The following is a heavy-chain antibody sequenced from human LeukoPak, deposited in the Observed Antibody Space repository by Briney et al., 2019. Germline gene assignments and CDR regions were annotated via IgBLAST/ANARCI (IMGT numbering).Heavy chain of an antibody. D-gene: IGHD5-24*01. CDR2: INPSGGST. J-gene: IGHJ4*02. Sequence: GASVKVSCKASGYTFTSYGISWVRQAPGQGLEWMGIINPSGGSTSYAQKFQGRVTMTRDTSTSTVYMELSSLRSEDTAVYYCAREEMATKNGGMGNFDYWGQGTLVTVSS. V-gene: IGHV1-46*01. CDR3: AREEMATKNGGMGNFDY. CDR1: GYTFTSYG.